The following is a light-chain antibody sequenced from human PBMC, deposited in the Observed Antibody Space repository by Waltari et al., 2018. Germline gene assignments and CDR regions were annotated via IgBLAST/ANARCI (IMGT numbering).Light chain of an antibody. CDR3: QTYNNYGT. CDR2: HAS. V-gene: IGKV3-15*01. CDR1: QSISIY. J-gene: IGKJ1*01. Sequence: EIVMTQSPATLSVSPGESATLSCRASQSISIYLAWFQQKPGQAPRLLIYHASTRATGIPARLSGSGSGTEFTLTISSLQSEDFATYWCQTYNNYGTFGQGTKVEI.